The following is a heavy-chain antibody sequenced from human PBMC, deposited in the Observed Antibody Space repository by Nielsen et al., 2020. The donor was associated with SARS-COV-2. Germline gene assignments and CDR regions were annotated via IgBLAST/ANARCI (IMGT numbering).Heavy chain of an antibody. J-gene: IGHJ4*02. Sequence: SETLSLTCAVYGGSFSGYYWSWIRQPPGKGLEWIGSIYHSGSTYYNPSLKSRVTISVDTSKNQFSLKLSSATAADTAVYYCARDYRAGTVTFFDYWGQGTLVTVSS. V-gene: IGHV4-34*01. CDR1: GGSFSGYY. CDR3: ARDYRAGTVTFFDY. CDR2: IYHSGST. D-gene: IGHD4-17*01.